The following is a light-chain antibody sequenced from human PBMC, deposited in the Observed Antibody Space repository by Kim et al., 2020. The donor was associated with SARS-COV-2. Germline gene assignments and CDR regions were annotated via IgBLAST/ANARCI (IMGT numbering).Light chain of an antibody. CDR1: NGHSSYA. Sequence: ASAKLTCTLSNGHSSYAIAWHQQQPEKGPRYLMKLNSDGSHSKGDGIPDRFSGSSSGAERYLTISSLQSEDEADYYCQTWGTGIRVFGGGTQLTVL. V-gene: IGLV4-69*01. CDR3: QTWGTGIRV. CDR2: LNSDGSH. J-gene: IGLJ3*02.